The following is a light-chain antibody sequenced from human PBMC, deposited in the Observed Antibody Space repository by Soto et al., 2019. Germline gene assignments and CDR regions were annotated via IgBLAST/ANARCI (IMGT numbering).Light chain of an antibody. J-gene: IGKJ1*01. CDR1: QGTNSF. CDR3: QKYNSAPRT. Sequence: DIQMTQSPSSLSASIGDRVTITSRASQGTNSFLAWYQQKPGKVPKLLIYAASTLQSGVPSRFRGSGSGTDFTLTISSLQPEDAETYYCQKYNSAPRTLGQGTKVDIK. CDR2: AAS. V-gene: IGKV1-27*01.